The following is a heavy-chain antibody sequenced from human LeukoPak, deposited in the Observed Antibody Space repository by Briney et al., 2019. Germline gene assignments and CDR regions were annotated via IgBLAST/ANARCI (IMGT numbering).Heavy chain of an antibody. CDR3: ARGGSGWGYYYYGMDV. D-gene: IGHD6-19*01. V-gene: IGHV3-30-3*01. CDR1: GFTFSSYA. CDR2: ISYDGSNK. Sequence: GRSLRLSCAASGFTFSSYAMHWVRQAPGKGLEWVAVISYDGSNKYYADSVKGRFTISRDNSKNTLYLQMNSLRAEDTAVYYCARGGSGWGYYYYGMDVWGQGTTVTVSS. J-gene: IGHJ6*02.